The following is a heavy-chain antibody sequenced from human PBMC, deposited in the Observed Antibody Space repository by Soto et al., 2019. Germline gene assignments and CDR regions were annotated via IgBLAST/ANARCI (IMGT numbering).Heavy chain of an antibody. CDR1: GITFDDYG. CDR3: ARSPQVVKAFDI. CDR2: INWNGGST. V-gene: IGHV3-20*04. J-gene: IGHJ3*02. Sequence: PGGSLRLSCAASGITFDDYGMSWVRQAPGKGLEWVSGINWNGGSTGYADSVKCRFTISRDNAKNSLYLQMNSLRAEDTALYYCARSPQVVKAFDIWGQGTMVTVSS. D-gene: IGHD2-2*01.